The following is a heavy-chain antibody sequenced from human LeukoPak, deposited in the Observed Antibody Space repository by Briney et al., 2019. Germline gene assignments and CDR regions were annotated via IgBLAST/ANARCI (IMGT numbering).Heavy chain of an antibody. J-gene: IGHJ4*02. D-gene: IGHD5-18*01. CDR2: IYSGGSI. CDR3: ARVNGDTAMGYYFDY. V-gene: IGHV3-53*01. CDR1: GFTVSSNY. Sequence: PGGSLRLSCAASGFTVSSNYMSWVRQAPGKGLEWVSVIYSGGSIYYQDSVKGRFTISRDNSKNTLYLQMNSLRAEDTAVYYCARVNGDTAMGYYFDYWGQGTLVTVSS.